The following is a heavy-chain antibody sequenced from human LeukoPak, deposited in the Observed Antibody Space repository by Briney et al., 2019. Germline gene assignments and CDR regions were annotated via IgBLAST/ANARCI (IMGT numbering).Heavy chain of an antibody. CDR3: ARVSYSNSWFAFDY. CDR2: TYYRSKWYN. V-gene: IGHV6-1*01. CDR1: GDSVSSNSAA. Sequence: SQTLSLTCAISGDSVSSNSAAWTWTRQSPSRGLEWLGRTYYRSKWYNENAVSVKSRITFNPDTSKNQFSLHLNSVTPEDTAVYYCARVSYSNSWFAFDYWGQGTLGTVSS. J-gene: IGHJ4*02. D-gene: IGHD6-13*01.